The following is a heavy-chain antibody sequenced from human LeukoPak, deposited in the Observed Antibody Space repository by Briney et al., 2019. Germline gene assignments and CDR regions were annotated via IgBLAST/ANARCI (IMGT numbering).Heavy chain of an antibody. CDR1: GGSISSYY. V-gene: IGHV4-59*01. J-gene: IGHJ4*02. CDR2: IYYSGST. D-gene: IGHD3-22*01. CDR3: ARAPMYYYDSSGYSRPFDY. Sequence: PSETLSLTCTVSGGSISSYYWSWIRQPPGKGLEWIGSIYYSGSTNYNPSLKSRVTISVDTSKNQFSLKLSSVTAADTAVYYCARAPMYYYDSSGYSRPFDYWGQGTLVAVSS.